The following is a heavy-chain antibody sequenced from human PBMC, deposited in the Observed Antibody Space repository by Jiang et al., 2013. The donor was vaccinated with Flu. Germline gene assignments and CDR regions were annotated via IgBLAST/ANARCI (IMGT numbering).Heavy chain of an antibody. CDR1: GEPFSEIY. V-gene: IGHV4-34*01. Sequence: LLKPSETLSLTCDVSGEPFSEIYWSWIRQPPGRGPEWIGEISHSGDTKYNPSLESRVSISIDTPRKQFSLKLTSVTAADTAVYFCAGGLYASSWEVRWFDPWGPGALVTVSS. CDR3: AGGLYASSWEVRWFDP. J-gene: IGHJ5*02. CDR2: ISHSGDT. D-gene: IGHD6-13*01.